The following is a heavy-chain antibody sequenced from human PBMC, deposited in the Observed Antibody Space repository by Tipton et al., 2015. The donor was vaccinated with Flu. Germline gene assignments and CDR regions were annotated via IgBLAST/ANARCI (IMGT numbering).Heavy chain of an antibody. J-gene: IGHJ4*02. Sequence: TLSLTCAASEFTVSSNYMAWVRQAPGKGLEWVSLIYISGSTFYADSVKGRFTISRDNSKNTLFLQINSLRPEDTAVYYCARVQGHTSGWYRFDYWGQGTQVTVSS. CDR3: ARVQGHTSGWYRFDY. V-gene: IGHV3-53*01. D-gene: IGHD6-19*01. CDR2: IYISGST. CDR1: EFTVSSNY.